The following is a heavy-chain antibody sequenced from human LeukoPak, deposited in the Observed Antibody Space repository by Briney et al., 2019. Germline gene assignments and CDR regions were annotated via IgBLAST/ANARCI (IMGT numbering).Heavy chain of an antibody. CDR1: GFTFSSYG. CDR2: IWYDGSNK. J-gene: IGHJ4*02. V-gene: IGHV3-33*06. D-gene: IGHD3-22*01. CDR3: AKDPRSGYYYDSSGYYYFEN. Sequence: GGSLRLSCAASGFTFSSYGMHWVRQAPGKGLEWVAVIWYDGSNKYYADSVKGRFTISRDNSKNTLYLQMNSLRAEDTAVYYCAKDPRSGYYYDSSGYYYFENWGQGTLVTVSS.